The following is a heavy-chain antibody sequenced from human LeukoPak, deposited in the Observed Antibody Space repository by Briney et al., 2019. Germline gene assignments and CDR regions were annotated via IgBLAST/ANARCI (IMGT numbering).Heavy chain of an antibody. V-gene: IGHV4-4*07. J-gene: IGHJ5*02. D-gene: IGHD2-8*01. CDR1: GGSISSYY. Sequence: SETLSLTCTVSGGSISSYYWSWIRQLAGKGLEWIGRIYTSGSTNYNPSLKSRVTMSVDTSKNQFSLKLSSVTAADTAVYYCARDRIGYCTNGACYTSSSSSWYWFDPWGQGTLVTVSS. CDR3: ARDRIGYCTNGACYTSSSSSWYWFDP. CDR2: IYTSGST.